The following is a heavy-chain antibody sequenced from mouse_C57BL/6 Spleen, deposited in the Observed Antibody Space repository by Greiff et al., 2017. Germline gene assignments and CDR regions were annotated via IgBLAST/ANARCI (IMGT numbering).Heavy chain of an antibody. V-gene: IGHV5-6*02. D-gene: IGHD2-1*01. Sequence: EVKLVESGGDLVKPGGSLKLSCAASGFTFSSYGMSWVRQTPDKRLEWVATISSGGSYTYYPDSVKGRFTISRDNAKNTLYLQMSSLKSEDTAMYYCARADYGNYGDYWGQGTTLTVSS. CDR1: GFTFSSYG. J-gene: IGHJ2*01. CDR2: ISSGGSYT. CDR3: ARADYGNYGDY.